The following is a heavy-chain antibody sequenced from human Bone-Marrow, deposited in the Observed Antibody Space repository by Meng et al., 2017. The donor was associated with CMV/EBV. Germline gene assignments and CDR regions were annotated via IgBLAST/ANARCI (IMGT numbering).Heavy chain of an antibody. Sequence: ASVKVSCKASGYTFTSYDINWVRQATGQGLEWMGWINPNSGGTIYAQKFQGRVTMTRDTSISTASMELSRLRSDDTAVYYCARSHSSGTYSLVDYWGQGTLVTVSS. J-gene: IGHJ4*02. D-gene: IGHD1-26*01. CDR3: ARSHSSGTYSLVDY. CDR2: INPNSGGT. CDR1: GYTFTSYD. V-gene: IGHV1-2*02.